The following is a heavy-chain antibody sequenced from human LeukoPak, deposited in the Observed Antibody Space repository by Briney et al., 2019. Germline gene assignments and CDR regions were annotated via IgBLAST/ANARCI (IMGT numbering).Heavy chain of an antibody. J-gene: IGHJ4*02. V-gene: IGHV3-23*01. D-gene: IGHD3-22*01. CDR3: VTFYYDSSGSYVHY. CDR2: IRGSGGST. CDR1: GFTFTTYS. Sequence: GGSLRLSCAASGFTFTTYSMSWVRQAPGKGLESVSAIRGSGGSTYYADSAKGRFTISRDDSKSTLYLQMNSLRAEDTAVYHCVTFYYDSSGSYVHYWGQGTLVTVSS.